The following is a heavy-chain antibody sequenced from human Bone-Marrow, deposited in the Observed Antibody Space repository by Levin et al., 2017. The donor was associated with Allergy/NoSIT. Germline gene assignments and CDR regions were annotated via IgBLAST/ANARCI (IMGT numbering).Heavy chain of an antibody. CDR3: AREVEVRSVTIRTYYYYGLDV. Sequence: GGSLRLSCVASGFTFSKYWMSWVRQAPGKGLEWVANINQDGSDKNYVDSVKGRFTISRDNAKNSLSLQMTNLRAEDTAVYVGAREVEVRSVTIRTYYYYGLDVWGQGTTVTVSS. D-gene: IGHD3-10*01. V-gene: IGHV3-7*01. J-gene: IGHJ6*02. CDR1: GFTFSKYW. CDR2: INQDGSDK.